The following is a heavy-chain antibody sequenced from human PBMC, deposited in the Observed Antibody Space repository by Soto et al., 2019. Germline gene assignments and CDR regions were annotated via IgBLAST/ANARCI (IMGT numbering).Heavy chain of an antibody. J-gene: IGHJ4*02. CDR3: ARVNGWVDY. CDR1: GYSISSGYY. Sequence: SESLSLTCAVSGYSISSGYYWGWIRQPPGKGLEWIGSIYHSGSTYYNPSLKSRVTISVDTSKNQFSLNLSSVTAADTAVYYCARVNGWVDYWGQGTLVTVSS. CDR2: IYHSGST. V-gene: IGHV4-38-2*01. D-gene: IGHD6-19*01.